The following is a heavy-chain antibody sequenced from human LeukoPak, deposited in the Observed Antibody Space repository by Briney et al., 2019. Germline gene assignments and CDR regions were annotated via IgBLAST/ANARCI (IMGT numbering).Heavy chain of an antibody. CDR3: ARVDLYYDSGYTQAANDY. Sequence: AASVKVSCKVSGYTLTELSMHWVRQAPGKGLEWMGGFDPEDGETIYAQKFQGRVTMTEDTSTDTAYMELSSLRSEDTAVYYCARVDLYYDSGYTQAANDYWGQGTLVTVSS. J-gene: IGHJ4*02. CDR1: GYTLTELS. V-gene: IGHV1-24*01. D-gene: IGHD3-16*01. CDR2: FDPEDGET.